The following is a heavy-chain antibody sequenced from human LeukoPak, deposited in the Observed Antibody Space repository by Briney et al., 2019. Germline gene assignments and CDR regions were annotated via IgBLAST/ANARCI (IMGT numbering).Heavy chain of an antibody. CDR2: ISSSSTYI. V-gene: IGHV3-21*01. CDR3: ARATTYDILTGYFDY. CDR1: GFTFSSYS. D-gene: IGHD3-9*01. Sequence: GGSLRLSCAASGFTFSSYSMNWVRQAPGKGLVWVSSISSSSTYIYYADSVKGRFTISRDNAKNSLYLQMNSLRAEDTAVYYCARATTYDILTGYFDYWGQGTLVTVSS. J-gene: IGHJ4*02.